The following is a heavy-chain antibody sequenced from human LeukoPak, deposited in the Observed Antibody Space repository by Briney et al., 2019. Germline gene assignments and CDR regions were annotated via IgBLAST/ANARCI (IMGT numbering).Heavy chain of an antibody. CDR2: IYTSGST. CDR3: AREGISGSYSAFDI. D-gene: IGHD1-26*01. CDR1: IGSISSSNW. V-gene: IGHV4-4*02. Sequence: SETLSLTCSVSIGSISSSNWWSWVRQPPGKGLEWIGRIYTSGSTNYNPSLKSRVTISVDTSKNQFFLKLSSVTAADTAVYYCAREGISGSYSAFDIWGQGTMVTVSS. J-gene: IGHJ3*02.